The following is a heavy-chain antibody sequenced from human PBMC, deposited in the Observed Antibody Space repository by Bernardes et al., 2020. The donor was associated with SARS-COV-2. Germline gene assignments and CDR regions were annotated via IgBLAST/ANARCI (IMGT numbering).Heavy chain of an antibody. Sequence: GFLSLSCAASGFTISRYWMRWVRPAPGKGLEWVANIKQDGSEKYYVDSVKGRFTISRDNAKNSLYLQMNSLRAEDTAVYYCARESGGSSSWFFYYYYGMDVWGQGTTVTVSS. CDR2: IKQDGSEK. CDR3: ARESGGSSSWFFYYYYGMDV. J-gene: IGHJ6*02. V-gene: IGHV3-7*05. D-gene: IGHD6-13*01. CDR1: GFTISRYW.